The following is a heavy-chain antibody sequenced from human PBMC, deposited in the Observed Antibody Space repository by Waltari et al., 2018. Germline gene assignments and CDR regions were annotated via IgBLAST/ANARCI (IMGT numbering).Heavy chain of an antibody. J-gene: IGHJ4*02. V-gene: IGHV3-74*01. CDR3: ARGADL. CDR1: GFTLSGTW. D-gene: IGHD3-3*01. Sequence: EVQLVESGGGLVQPGGSLRLSCAASGFTLSGTWLHWVRQVPGNGLVWVSLISGDGSTISYADSVKVRFTISRDTAKNTLYLQMNSLRAEDTAVYYCARGADLRGQGILVTVSS. CDR2: ISGDGSTI.